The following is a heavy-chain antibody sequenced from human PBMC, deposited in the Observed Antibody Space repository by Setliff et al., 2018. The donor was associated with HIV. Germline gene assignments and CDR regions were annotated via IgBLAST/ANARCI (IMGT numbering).Heavy chain of an antibody. Sequence: ASVKVSCKTSGYIFSSYALHWVRQAPGQGLEWMGWINGGDGNTKYSQRFQGRVFFNRETSATTAYMELNSLRSEDTAIYYCARVINGYRCFDYWGQGTLVTVSS. J-gene: IGHJ4*02. D-gene: IGHD3-16*02. CDR2: INGGDGNT. V-gene: IGHV1-3*01. CDR3: ARVINGYRCFDY. CDR1: GYIFSSYA.